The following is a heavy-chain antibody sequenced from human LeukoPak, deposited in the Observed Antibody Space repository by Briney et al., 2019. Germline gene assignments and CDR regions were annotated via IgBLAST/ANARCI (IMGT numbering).Heavy chain of an antibody. Sequence: ASVKVSCKASGYTFTGYYVHWVRQAPGEGLEGMGWINPNSGGTNYAQKFQGRVTMTRDTSISTAYMELSRLRSDDTAVYYCARDHRVWGSYRLDYWGQGTLVTVSS. CDR3: ARDHRVWGSYRLDY. J-gene: IGHJ4*02. CDR1: GYTFTGYY. D-gene: IGHD3-16*02. CDR2: INPNSGGT. V-gene: IGHV1-2*02.